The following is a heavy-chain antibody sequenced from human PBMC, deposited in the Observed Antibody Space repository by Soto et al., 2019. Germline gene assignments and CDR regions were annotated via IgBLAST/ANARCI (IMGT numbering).Heavy chain of an antibody. D-gene: IGHD4-17*01. CDR1: GGSISSGGYS. J-gene: IGHJ4*02. CDR3: AGSTTVTTSFGY. V-gene: IGHV4-30-2*01. Sequence: QLQLHESGSGLVKPSQTLSLTCAVSGGSISSGGYSWSWIRQPPGKGLEWIGYIYHSGSTYYNPSLKSRVTISVDRSKNQFSLKLSSVTAADTAVYYCAGSTTVTTSFGYWGQGTLVTVSS. CDR2: IYHSGST.